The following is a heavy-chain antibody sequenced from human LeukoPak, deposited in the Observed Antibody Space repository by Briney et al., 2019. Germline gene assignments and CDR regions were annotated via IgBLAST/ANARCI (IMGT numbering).Heavy chain of an antibody. D-gene: IGHD3-22*01. CDR3: ATPVDQFYDTSGHLHANDH. CDR1: GFTFTDSA. CDR2: ISYDGNNM. Sequence: PGRSLRLSCAASGFTFTDSAMHWVRQAPGKGLEWVAVISYDGNNMYYADSVKGRFTISRDNFKKTLYLEMNSLRNEDTAVYYCATPVDQFYDTSGHLHANDHWGQGTMVTVSS. J-gene: IGHJ4*02. V-gene: IGHV3-30-3*01.